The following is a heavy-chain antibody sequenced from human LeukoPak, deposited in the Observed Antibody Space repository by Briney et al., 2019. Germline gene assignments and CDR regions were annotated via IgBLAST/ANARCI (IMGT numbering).Heavy chain of an antibody. J-gene: IGHJ6*02. V-gene: IGHV3-20*01. Sequence: RPGGSLRLSCAASGFTFDDYGMSWVRQAPGKGLEWVSGINWNGGSTGYADSVKGRFTIPRDNAKNSLYLQMNSLRAEDTALYHCARGTRAGSQSPYYYYGMDVWGQGTTVTVSS. CDR1: GFTFDDYG. CDR2: INWNGGST. D-gene: IGHD1-26*01. CDR3: ARGTRAGSQSPYYYYGMDV.